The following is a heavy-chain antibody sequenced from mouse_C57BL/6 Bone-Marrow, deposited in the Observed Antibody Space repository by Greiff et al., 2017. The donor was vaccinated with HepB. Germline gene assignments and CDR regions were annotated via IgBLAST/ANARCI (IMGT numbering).Heavy chain of an antibody. Sequence: QQSCKASGYTFTSYWMHWVKQRPIQGLEWIGNIDPSDSETHYNHKFKDKATLTVDKSSSTAYMQLSSLTSEDSAVYYCARALYYYGSSLDYWGQGTTLTVSS. CDR3: ARALYYYGSSLDY. D-gene: IGHD1-1*01. V-gene: IGHV1-52*01. CDR2: IDPSDSET. J-gene: IGHJ2*01. CDR1: GYTFTSYW.